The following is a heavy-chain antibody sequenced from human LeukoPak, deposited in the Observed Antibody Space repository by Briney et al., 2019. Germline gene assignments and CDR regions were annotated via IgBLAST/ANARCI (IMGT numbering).Heavy chain of an antibody. CDR2: ISSSSSYI. J-gene: IGHJ5*02. Sequence: GGSLRLSCAASGFTFSSYSMNWVRQAPGKGLEWVSSISSSSSYIYYADSVRGRFTISRDNSKNTLYLQMISLRAEDTAVYYCAKDRYSNYGNWFDPWGQGTLVTVFS. CDR1: GFTFSSYS. D-gene: IGHD4-11*01. V-gene: IGHV3-21*04. CDR3: AKDRYSNYGNWFDP.